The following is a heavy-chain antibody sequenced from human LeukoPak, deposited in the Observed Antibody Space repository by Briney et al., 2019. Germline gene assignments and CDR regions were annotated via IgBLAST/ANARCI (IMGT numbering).Heavy chain of an antibody. V-gene: IGHV3-23*01. Sequence: GGSLRLSCAASGFTFSSYAMSWVRQAPGKGLEWASAISGSGGSTYYADSVKGRFTISRDNSKNTLYLQMNSLRAEDTAVYYCAGGWDYYDSSGYYYGADYWGQGTLVTVSS. CDR3: AGGWDYYDSSGYYYGADY. J-gene: IGHJ4*02. CDR1: GFTFSSYA. CDR2: ISGSGGST. D-gene: IGHD3-22*01.